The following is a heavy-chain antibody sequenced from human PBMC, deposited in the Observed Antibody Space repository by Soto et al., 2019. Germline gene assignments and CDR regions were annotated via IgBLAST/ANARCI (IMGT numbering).Heavy chain of an antibody. Sequence: SETLSLTCTVSGGSISSYYWSWIRQPPGKGLEWIGYIYYSGSTNYNPSLKSRVTISVDTSKNQFSLKLSSVTAAVTAVYYCAMRRGSPTWVDYWGQGTLVTVSS. CDR3: AMRRGSPTWVDY. D-gene: IGHD5-12*01. CDR1: GGSISSYY. J-gene: IGHJ4*02. V-gene: IGHV4-59*01. CDR2: IYYSGST.